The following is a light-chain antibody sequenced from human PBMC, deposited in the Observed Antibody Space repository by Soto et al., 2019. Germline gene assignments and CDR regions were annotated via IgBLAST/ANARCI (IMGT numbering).Light chain of an antibody. V-gene: IGKV3-11*01. Sequence: EIVLTQSPATLSLSPGERATLSCRASQSVSSYLAWYQQKPGQAPRLLIYDASNRATGIPARFSGSGSGTDYTLTISSLEPEDFAVYYCQQRSNWPLSTFGQGTKVDIQ. CDR1: QSVSSY. CDR3: QQRSNWPLST. J-gene: IGKJ1*01. CDR2: DAS.